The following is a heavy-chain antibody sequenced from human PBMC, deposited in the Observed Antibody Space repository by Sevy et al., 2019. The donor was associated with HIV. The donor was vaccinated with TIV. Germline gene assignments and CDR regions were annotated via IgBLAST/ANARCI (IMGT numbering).Heavy chain of an antibody. CDR1: GFTFSSYA. CDR3: AREWMRKIHAFDI. D-gene: IGHD5-12*01. CDR2: ISYDGSNK. J-gene: IGHJ3*02. Sequence: GGSLRLSCAASGFTFSSYAMHWVRQAPGKGLEWVAVISYDGSNKYYADSVKGRFTISRDNSKNTLYLQMNSLRAEDTAVDYCAREWMRKIHAFDIWGQGTMVTVSS. V-gene: IGHV3-30-3*01.